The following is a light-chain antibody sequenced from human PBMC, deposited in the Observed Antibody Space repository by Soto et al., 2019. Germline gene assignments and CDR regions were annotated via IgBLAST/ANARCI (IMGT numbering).Light chain of an antibody. J-gene: IGLJ1*01. CDR1: SSDVGGYKY. CDR3: QSAESGGNSFV. Sequence: QSALTQPRSVSGSPGQSVTISCTGTSSDVGGYKYVSWYQQHPGKAPKFIIYDVSERPSGVPDRFSGSKSGNTASLTISGLEAEDEADYYCQSAESGGNSFVFGAGTKVTVL. CDR2: DVS. V-gene: IGLV2-11*01.